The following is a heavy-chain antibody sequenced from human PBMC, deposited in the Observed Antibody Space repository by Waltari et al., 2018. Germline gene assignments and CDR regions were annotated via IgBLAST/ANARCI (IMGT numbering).Heavy chain of an antibody. J-gene: IGHJ4*02. CDR1: GFTFSSYG. CDR3: AKDLVAAAGSDY. V-gene: IGHV3-33*06. Sequence: QVQLVESGGGVVQPGRSLRLSCAASGFTFSSYGMHWGRQAPGKGLEWVAVIWYDGSNKYYADSVKGRFTISRDNSKNTLYLQMNSLRAEDTAVYYCAKDLVAAAGSDYWGQGTLVTVSS. CDR2: IWYDGSNK. D-gene: IGHD6-13*01.